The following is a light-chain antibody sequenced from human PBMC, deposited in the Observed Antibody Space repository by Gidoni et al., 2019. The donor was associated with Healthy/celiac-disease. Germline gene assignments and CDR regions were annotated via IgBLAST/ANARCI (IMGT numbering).Light chain of an antibody. Sequence: EIVLTQSPATLSLSPGERATLSCRASQSVSSYLAWYQQKPGQAPRLLIYDASNRATGIPARFSGSGSGTDFTLTITSLEPEDFAVYYSQQRSNGITFGQGTRLEIK. V-gene: IGKV3-11*01. CDR2: DAS. J-gene: IGKJ5*01. CDR1: QSVSSY. CDR3: QQRSNGIT.